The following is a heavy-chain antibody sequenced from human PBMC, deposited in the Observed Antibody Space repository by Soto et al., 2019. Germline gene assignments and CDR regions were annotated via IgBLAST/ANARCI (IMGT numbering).Heavy chain of an antibody. J-gene: IGHJ5*02. CDR2: ISSGGKTT. Sequence: GGSLRLSCVASGFTFSSFEMNWVRQAPGKGLEWISYISSGGKTTYYADSVKGRFTISRDNAKNSLYLQMSSLRAEDAAVYYCARNYIIYYDGSRAHYSWGRGTLVTVS. D-gene: IGHD3-22*01. CDR1: GFTFSSFE. CDR3: ARNYIIYYDGSRAHYS. V-gene: IGHV3-48*03.